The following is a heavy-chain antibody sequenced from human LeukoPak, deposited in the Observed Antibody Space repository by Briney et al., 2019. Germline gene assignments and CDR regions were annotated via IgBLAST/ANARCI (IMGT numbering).Heavy chain of an antibody. CDR1: GFTFSNAW. J-gene: IGHJ4*02. V-gene: IGHV3-15*01. Sequence: GGSLRLSCAASGFTFSNAWMSWVRQAPGKGLEWVGRIKSKTDGGTTDYAAPVKGRFTISRDDSKNTLYLQMNSLKTEGTAVYYCTTSLTGAKCGSGSYYFDYWGQGTLVTVSS. D-gene: IGHD3-10*01. CDR3: TTSLTGAKCGSGSYYFDY. CDR2: IKSKTDGGTT.